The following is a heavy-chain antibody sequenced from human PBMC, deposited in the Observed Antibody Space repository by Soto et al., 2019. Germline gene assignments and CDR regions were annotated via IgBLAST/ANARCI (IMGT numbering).Heavy chain of an antibody. CDR3: ARVDVRFSVYYYGMDV. Sequence: QVQLVESGGGVVQPGRSLRLSCAASGFTFSSYAMHWVRQAPGKGLEWVAVISYDGSNKYYADSVKGRFTISRDNSKNMLYLQMNSLRAEDTAVYYCARVDVRFSVYYYGMDVWGQGTTVTVSS. V-gene: IGHV3-30-3*01. J-gene: IGHJ6*02. D-gene: IGHD3-3*01. CDR2: ISYDGSNK. CDR1: GFTFSSYA.